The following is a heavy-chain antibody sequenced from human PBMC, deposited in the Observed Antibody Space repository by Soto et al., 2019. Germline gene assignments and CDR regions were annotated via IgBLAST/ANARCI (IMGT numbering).Heavy chain of an antibody. CDR1: GGPYSKYS. V-gene: IGHV1-69*02. J-gene: IGHJ4*02. CDR3: ARSLLGDYYDSDGLDN. Sequence: QVQLVQSGTEVKKPGSSVTVSCKASGGPYSKYSISWVRQAPGQGLEWMGRIIPIFDITNYAQKFQGRVTITADKSTSTVYMDLSSPRSEDTAVYYCARSLLGDYYDSDGLDNWGQGTLVTVSS. D-gene: IGHD3-22*01. CDR2: IIPIFDIT.